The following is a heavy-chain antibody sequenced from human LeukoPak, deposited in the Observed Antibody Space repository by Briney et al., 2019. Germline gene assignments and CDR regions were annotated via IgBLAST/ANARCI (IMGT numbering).Heavy chain of an antibody. CDR3: AKARNYDILTPFFDY. J-gene: IGHJ4*02. D-gene: IGHD3-9*01. Sequence: GRSLRLSCAASGFTFDDYAMHWVRQAPGKGLEWVSGISWNSGSIGYADSVKGRFTISRDNAKNSLYLQMNSLRAEDMALYYCAKARNYDILTPFFDYWGQGTLVTVSS. CDR2: ISWNSGSI. CDR1: GFTFDDYA. V-gene: IGHV3-9*03.